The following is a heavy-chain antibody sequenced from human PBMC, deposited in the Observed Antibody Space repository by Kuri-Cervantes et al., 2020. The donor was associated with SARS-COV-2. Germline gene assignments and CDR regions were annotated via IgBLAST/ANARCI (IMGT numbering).Heavy chain of an antibody. D-gene: IGHD5-24*01. CDR1: GFTFSDYY. V-gene: IGHV3-53*01. J-gene: IGHJ4*02. CDR3: AKDVGGDGYSLFDS. Sequence: GESLKISCAASGFTFSDYYMSWIRQAPGKGLEWVSIVYSNGTTAYADSVKGRFTISRDSSKNTLYLQMSSLRAEDTAVYYCAKDVGGDGYSLFDSWGRGSLVTVSS. CDR2: VYSNGTT.